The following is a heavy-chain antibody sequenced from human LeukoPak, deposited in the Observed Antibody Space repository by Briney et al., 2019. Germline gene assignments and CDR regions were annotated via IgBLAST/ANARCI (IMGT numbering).Heavy chain of an antibody. CDR1: GFTFDDYA. CDR2: ISGDGGST. J-gene: IGHJ6*03. Sequence: GGSLRLSCAASGFTFDDYAMHWVRQAPGKGLEWVSLISGDGGSTYYADSVKGRFTISRDNSKNTLYLQMNSLRAEDTAVYYCARNKWEQRNYYYYYMDVWGKGTTVTVSS. V-gene: IGHV3-43*02. CDR3: ARNKWEQRNYYYYYMDV. D-gene: IGHD1-26*01.